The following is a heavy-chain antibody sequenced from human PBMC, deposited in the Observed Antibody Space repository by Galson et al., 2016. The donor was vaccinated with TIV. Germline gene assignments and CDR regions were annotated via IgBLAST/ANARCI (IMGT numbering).Heavy chain of an antibody. CDR3: AKGPYNYYYMDV. Sequence: SLRLSCAASGLSVNINYMTWVRQAPGKGLEWVSLLSDGGNTYYPDSVKGRFTISRDNSKNMVFLQMNSLRPEDTAVYYCAKGPYNYYYMDVWGKGTTVTVSS. CDR2: LSDGGNT. CDR1: GLSVNINY. J-gene: IGHJ6*03. V-gene: IGHV3-66*02.